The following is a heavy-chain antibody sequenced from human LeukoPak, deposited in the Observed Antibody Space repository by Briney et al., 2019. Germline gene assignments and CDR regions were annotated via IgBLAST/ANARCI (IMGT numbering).Heavy chain of an antibody. CDR2: IRSKAYGGTT. D-gene: IGHD2-2*01. CDR3: TPERSRATQLLYYYYYMDV. J-gene: IGHJ6*03. Sequence: GGSLRLSCTASGFTFGDYAMSWVRQAPGKGLEWVGFIRSKAYGGTTEYAASVKGRFTISRDDSKSVAYLQMNSLKTEDTAVYYCTPERSRATQLLYYYYYMDVWGKGTTVTVSS. V-gene: IGHV3-49*04. CDR1: GFTFGDYA.